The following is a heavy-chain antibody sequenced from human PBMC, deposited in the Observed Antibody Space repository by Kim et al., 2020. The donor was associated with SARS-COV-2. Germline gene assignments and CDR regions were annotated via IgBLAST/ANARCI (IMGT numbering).Heavy chain of an antibody. CDR2: IWYDGSNK. Sequence: GGSLRLSCAASGFTFSSYAMHWVRQAPGKGLEWVAVIWYDGSNKYYADSVKGRFTISRDNSKNTLYLQMNSLRAEDTAVYYCAKDWGTYDFWSGYPSYYYGMDVWGQGTTVTVSS. CDR1: GFTFSSYA. CDR3: AKDWGTYDFWSGYPSYYYGMDV. D-gene: IGHD3-3*01. V-gene: IGHV3-33*06. J-gene: IGHJ6*02.